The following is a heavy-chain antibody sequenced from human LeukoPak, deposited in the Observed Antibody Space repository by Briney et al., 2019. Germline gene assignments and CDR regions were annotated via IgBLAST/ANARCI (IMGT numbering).Heavy chain of an antibody. V-gene: IGHV3-15*01. CDR2: IKSKADGGTA. CDR1: GFTVSQAW. J-gene: IGHJ4*02. D-gene: IGHD3-22*01. Sequence: GGSVRLSCAASGFTVSQAWMTWVRRAPGKGLEWVGRIKSKADGGTADYAAPVKGRFTISRDDSKNMVYLQMNSLIIDDTAVYYCIFDSSGYFHFHYWGQGTLVTVSS. CDR3: IFDSSGYFHFHY.